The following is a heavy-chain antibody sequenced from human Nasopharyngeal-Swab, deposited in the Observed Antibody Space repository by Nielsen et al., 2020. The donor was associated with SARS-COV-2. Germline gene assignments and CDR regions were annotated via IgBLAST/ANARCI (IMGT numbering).Heavy chain of an antibody. D-gene: IGHD6-13*01. J-gene: IGHJ6*02. CDR3: ARAPSSWFGMDV. Sequence: GGSLRLSCAASGFTLSSYWMHWVRQAPGKGLVWVSRISGDGSNTFYADSVKGRFTISRDNAKNTLYLQMNSLRAEDTAVYYCARAPSSWFGMDVWGQGTTVTVSS. CDR2: ISGDGSNT. CDR1: GFTLSSYW. V-gene: IGHV3-74*01.